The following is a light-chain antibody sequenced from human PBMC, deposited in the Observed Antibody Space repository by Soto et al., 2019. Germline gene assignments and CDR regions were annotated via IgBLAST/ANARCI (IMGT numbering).Light chain of an antibody. CDR3: WSYAGSGVV. J-gene: IGLJ2*01. CDR1: SSDVGSYNL. CDR2: EGS. V-gene: IGLV2-23*01. Sequence: QSALTQPASVSGSPGQSITISCTGTSSDVGSYNLVSWYQQHPGKAPKPMIYEGSKRPSGVCKRFSGSKSGNKASLTISGLQDEEGADYYCWSYAGSGVVFGGGTKLTVL.